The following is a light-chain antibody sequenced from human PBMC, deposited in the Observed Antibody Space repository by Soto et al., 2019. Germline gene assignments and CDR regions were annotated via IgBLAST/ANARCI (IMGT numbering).Light chain of an antibody. J-gene: IGKJ1*01. Sequence: DIQMTQSPSTLSASVGDRVSITCRASQSISRQLAWYQQKPGKAPNLLIYQASNLETGVPSRFTGSGSGTEFTLTLSSLQPDDLATYYCRQYQSYWTLGQGTKEEVK. CDR2: QAS. V-gene: IGKV1-5*03. CDR3: RQYQSYWT. CDR1: QSISRQ.